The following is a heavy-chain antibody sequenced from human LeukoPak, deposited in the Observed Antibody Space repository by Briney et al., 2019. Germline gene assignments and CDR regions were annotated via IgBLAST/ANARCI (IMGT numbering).Heavy chain of an antibody. CDR2: VIPIFGTA. V-gene: IGHV1-69*13. J-gene: IGHJ6*04. CDR3: ARATYYDILTGYYPPYYYYGMDV. Sequence: SAVTVSYLASVCRVSNYAIRWVRQPPGKGLAWMGGVIPIFGTANYAQKFQGRVTITADESTSTAYMELSSLRSEDTAVYYCARATYYDILTGYYPPYYYYGMDVWGKGTTVTVSS. CDR1: VCRVSNYA. D-gene: IGHD3-9*01.